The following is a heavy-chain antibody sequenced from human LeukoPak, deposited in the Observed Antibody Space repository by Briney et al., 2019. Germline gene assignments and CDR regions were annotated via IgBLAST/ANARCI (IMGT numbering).Heavy chain of an antibody. CDR2: IIPILGIA. J-gene: IGHJ4*02. D-gene: IGHD2-15*01. Sequence: GASVKVSCKPSGGTFSSYAISWVRQAPGQGLEWMGRIIPILGIANYAQKFQGRVTITADKSTSTAYMELSSLRSEDTAVYYCARLVVAATSRDYWGQGTLVTVSS. V-gene: IGHV1-69*04. CDR1: GGTFSSYA. CDR3: ARLVVAATSRDY.